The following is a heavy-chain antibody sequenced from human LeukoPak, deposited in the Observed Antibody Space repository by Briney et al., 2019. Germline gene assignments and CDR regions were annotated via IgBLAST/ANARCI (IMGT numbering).Heavy chain of an antibody. J-gene: IGHJ4*02. Sequence: SETLSLTCTVSGGSISSYYWSWIRQPAGKGLEWLGRIYTSGSTNYNPSLKSRVTMSVDTSKNQFSLKLSSVTAADTAVYYCARDRGWTRDYYFDYWGQGTLVTVSS. CDR1: GGSISSYY. D-gene: IGHD6-19*01. CDR2: IYTSGST. CDR3: ARDRGWTRDYYFDY. V-gene: IGHV4-4*07.